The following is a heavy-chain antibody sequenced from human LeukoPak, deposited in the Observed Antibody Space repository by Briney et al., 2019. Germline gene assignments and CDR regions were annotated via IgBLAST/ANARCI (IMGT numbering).Heavy chain of an antibody. D-gene: IGHD4-17*01. Sequence: GASVKVSCKASGYTFTSYGISWARQAPGQGLEWVGWISAYNGNTNYAQKLQGRVTMTTDTSTSTAYMELRSLRSDDTAVYYCARDIHGDYVGWFDPWGQGTLVTVCS. CDR1: GYTFTSYG. CDR3: ARDIHGDYVGWFDP. V-gene: IGHV1-18*01. CDR2: ISAYNGNT. J-gene: IGHJ5*02.